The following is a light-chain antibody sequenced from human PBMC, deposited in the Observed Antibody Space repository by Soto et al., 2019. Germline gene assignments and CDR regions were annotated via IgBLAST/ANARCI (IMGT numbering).Light chain of an antibody. V-gene: IGLV2-14*03. CDR1: SSDIGGYNY. J-gene: IGLJ2*01. CDR3: NSFMTSTTLDMI. CDR2: DVT. Sequence: QSVLTQPASVSGSPGQSITISCTGTSSDIGGYNYVSWYQHHPGKAPKLLIYDVTTRPPGVSHRFSGSKAGNTASLTISGLQADDAADYYCNSFMTSTTLDMIFGGGTKLTVL.